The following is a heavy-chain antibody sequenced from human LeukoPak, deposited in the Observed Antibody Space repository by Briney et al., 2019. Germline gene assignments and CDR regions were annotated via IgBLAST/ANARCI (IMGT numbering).Heavy chain of an antibody. CDR2: ISGSGGST. CDR1: GFTFSSYA. J-gene: IGHJ4*02. Sequence: PGGSLRLSCAASGFTFSSYAMSWVRQAPGKGLEWVSAISGSGGSTYYADSVKGRFTISRDNSKNTLYLQMNSLRAEDTAVYYCAKAHEGYTDVGATIPFDYWGQGTLVTVSS. D-gene: IGHD1-26*01. CDR3: AKAHEGYTDVGATIPFDY. V-gene: IGHV3-23*01.